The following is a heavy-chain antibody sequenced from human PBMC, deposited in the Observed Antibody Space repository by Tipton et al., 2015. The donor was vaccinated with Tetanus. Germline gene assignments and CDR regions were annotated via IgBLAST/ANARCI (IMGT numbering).Heavy chain of an antibody. CDR2: IYYSVST. V-gene: IGHV4-59*08. CDR3: ATELRFSARERGGGSSQGGSGQFDF. CDR1: GGSTDSHY. D-gene: IGHD1-14*01. J-gene: IGHJ4*02. Sequence: TLSLTCTVSGGSTDSHYWSWIRQPPGRRLEWIGYIYYSVSTSYNRSLRKRINISIDTSKNQLYLELRSTTPEDTAVYYCATELRFSARERGGGSSQGGSGQFDFWGQGSPVTVSS.